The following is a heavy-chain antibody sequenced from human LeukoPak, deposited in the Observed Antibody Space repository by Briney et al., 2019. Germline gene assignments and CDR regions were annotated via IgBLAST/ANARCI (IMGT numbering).Heavy chain of an antibody. D-gene: IGHD6-13*01. CDR3: ARALAAANNWFDP. Sequence: SETLSLTCAVSGGSISSGGYSWSWIRQPPGKGLEWIGYIYHSGSTYYNPSLKSRVTISVDRSKNQFSLKLSSVTAAHTAVYYCARALAAANNWFDPWGQGTLVTVSS. J-gene: IGHJ5*02. CDR1: GGSISSGGYS. CDR2: IYHSGST. V-gene: IGHV4-30-2*01.